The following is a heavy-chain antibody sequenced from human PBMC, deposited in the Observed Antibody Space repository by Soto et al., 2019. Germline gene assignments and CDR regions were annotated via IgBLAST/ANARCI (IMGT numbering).Heavy chain of an antibody. J-gene: IGHJ4*02. CDR2: ISYDGNTK. CDR1: GFIFSGYA. V-gene: IGHV3-30-3*01. D-gene: IGHD5-12*01. Sequence: QVQLVESGGGVVQPGRSLRLSCAASGFIFSGYAMHWVRQAPGKGLEWVAVISYDGNTKYYADSVKGRFTVSRDNSKNALHVQMNNLSAEDTAMYYCAKGTSAYEIDYWGQGTLVTVSS. CDR3: AKGTSAYEIDY.